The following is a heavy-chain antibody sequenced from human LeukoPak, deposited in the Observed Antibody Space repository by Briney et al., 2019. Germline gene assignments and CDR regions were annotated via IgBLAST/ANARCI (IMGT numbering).Heavy chain of an antibody. CDR2: IYYSGST. CDR1: VRSISSYY. D-gene: IGHD5-12*01. V-gene: IGHV4-59*01. J-gene: IGHJ4*02. CDR3: ARTPPLVGWLGQDSHFDY. Sequence: SQTLSLICTVSVRSISSYYWSWIRQPPRKALEWIGYIYYSGSTNYNPSLKSRVTISVDTSKNQFSLKLSCVTAADTAVYDCARTPPLVGWLGQDSHFDYWGQGTLVTVSS.